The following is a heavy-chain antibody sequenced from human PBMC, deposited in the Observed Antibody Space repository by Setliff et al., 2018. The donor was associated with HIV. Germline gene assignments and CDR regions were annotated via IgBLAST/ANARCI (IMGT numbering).Heavy chain of an antibody. CDR3: ARDDTNFFDY. CDR2: ISSGGGT. Sequence: SLTCTVSGGSISSGGLYWNWIRQYPGKGLEWIGYISSGGGTYYNPSLKSRVSISVDTSKNQFSLDLRSVTAADTAIYYCARDDTNFFDYWGQGALVTVSS. J-gene: IGHJ4*02. CDR1: GGSISSGGLY. V-gene: IGHV4-31*03.